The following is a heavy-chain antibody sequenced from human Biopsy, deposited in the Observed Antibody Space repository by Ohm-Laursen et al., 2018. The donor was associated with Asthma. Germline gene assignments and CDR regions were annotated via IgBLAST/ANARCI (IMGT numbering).Heavy chain of an antibody. Sequence: ASVKVSCKTSGYTFIGYHIHWVRQAPGQGLEWMGRINPNSGGTNYAQKFQGRVTMTSDTSISTAYMELSRLRSEDTAAYYCAREATSGEVPFGYFYALDVWGEGTTVTVSS. CDR3: AREATSGEVPFGYFYALDV. J-gene: IGHJ6*04. V-gene: IGHV1-2*06. CDR1: GYTFIGYH. D-gene: IGHD2-2*01. CDR2: INPNSGGT.